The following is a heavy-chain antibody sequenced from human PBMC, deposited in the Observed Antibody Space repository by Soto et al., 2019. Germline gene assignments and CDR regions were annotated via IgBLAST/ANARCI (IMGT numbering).Heavy chain of an antibody. Sequence: ASVKVSCKASGSTFSSYTISWVRQAPGQGLEWMGRIIPILGIANYAQKFQGRVTITADKSTSTAYMELSSLRSEDTAVYYCARGRVPAAILEDDAFDIWGQGTMVTVSS. J-gene: IGHJ3*02. CDR2: IIPILGIA. CDR3: ARGRVPAAILEDDAFDI. CDR1: GSTFSSYT. D-gene: IGHD2-2*01. V-gene: IGHV1-69*02.